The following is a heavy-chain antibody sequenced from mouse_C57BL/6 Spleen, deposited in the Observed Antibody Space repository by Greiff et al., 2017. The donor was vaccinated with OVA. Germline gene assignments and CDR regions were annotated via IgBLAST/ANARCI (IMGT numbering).Heavy chain of an antibody. Sequence: VQLQQSGAELVKPGASVKLSCTASGFNIKDYYMHWVRQRTEKGLEWIGRIDPEDGETKSAPKFQGKATITADTSSNTAYLQLSSLTSEDTAVNYCARSATVVATEAKDYWGQGTSVTVSS. CDR3: ARSATVVATEAKDY. D-gene: IGHD1-1*01. CDR2: IDPEDGET. CDR1: GFNIKDYY. V-gene: IGHV14-2*01. J-gene: IGHJ4*01.